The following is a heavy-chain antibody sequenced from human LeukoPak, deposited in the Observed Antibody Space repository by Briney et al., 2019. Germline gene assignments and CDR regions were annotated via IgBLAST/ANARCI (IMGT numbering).Heavy chain of an antibody. D-gene: IGHD3-22*01. CDR2: ISSSGSTI. Sequence: GGSLRLSCAASGFTFSSYEMNWVRQAPGKGLEWVSYISSSGSTIYYADSVKGRFTISRDNAKNSLYLQMNSLRAEDTAVYYCARLWGVSSGYYYYFDYGGQGTLVTVSA. CDR1: GFTFSSYE. J-gene: IGHJ4*02. CDR3: ARLWGVSSGYYYYFDY. V-gene: IGHV3-48*03.